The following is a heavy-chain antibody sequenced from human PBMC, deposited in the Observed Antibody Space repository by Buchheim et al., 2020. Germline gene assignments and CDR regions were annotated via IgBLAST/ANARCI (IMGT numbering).Heavy chain of an antibody. D-gene: IGHD3-22*01. CDR3: AGRYYDSSGYYSPFDY. CDR1: GFTFSSYA. V-gene: IGHV3-30*04. Sequence: QVQLVESGGGVVQPGRSLRLSCAASGFTFSSYAMHWVRQAPGKGLEWVAVISYDGSNKYYADSVKGRFTISRDNSKNTLYLQMNSLRAEDTAVYYCAGRYYDSSGYYSPFDYWGQGTL. J-gene: IGHJ4*02. CDR2: ISYDGSNK.